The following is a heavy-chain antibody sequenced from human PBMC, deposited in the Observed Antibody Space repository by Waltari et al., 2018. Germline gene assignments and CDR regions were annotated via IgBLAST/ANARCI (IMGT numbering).Heavy chain of an antibody. CDR1: GFTFDDYA. CDR2: ISWNSGSI. V-gene: IGHV3-9*01. J-gene: IGHJ4*02. CDR3: AKDSAGGYSSSWYYLDY. Sequence: EVQLVESGGGLVQPGRSLRLSCAASGFTFDDYAMHWVRQAPGKGLEWVSGISWNSGSIGYADSVKGRFTISRDNAKNSLYLQMNSLRAEDTALYYCAKDSAGGYSSSWYYLDYWGQGTLVTVSS. D-gene: IGHD6-13*01.